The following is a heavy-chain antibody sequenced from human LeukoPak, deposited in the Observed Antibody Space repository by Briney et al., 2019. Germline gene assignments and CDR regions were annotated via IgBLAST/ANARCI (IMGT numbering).Heavy chain of an antibody. J-gene: IGHJ6*03. V-gene: IGHV3-7*01. CDR1: GFTFSSYW. Sequence: TGGSLRLSCAASGFTFSSYWMSWVRQAPGKGLEWVANIKQDGSEKYYVDSVKGRFTISRDNAKNSLYLQMNSLRAEDTTVYYCARTPSDYNYYYYYYMDVWGKGTTVTVSS. CDR2: IKQDGSEK. CDR3: ARTPSDYNYYYYYYMDV. D-gene: IGHD4-11*01.